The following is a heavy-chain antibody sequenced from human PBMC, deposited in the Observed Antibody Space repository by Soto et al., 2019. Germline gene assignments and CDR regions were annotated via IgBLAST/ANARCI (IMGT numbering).Heavy chain of an antibody. Sequence: QVQLVQSGAEVKKPGASVKVSCKASGYTFTSYAMHWVRQAPGQRLEWMGWINAGNGNTKYSQKFQGRVTITRDTSASTAYMELSSLRSEDTAVYYCARVSAGFCSGVSCYSSRYYYYMDVWGKGTTVTVSS. D-gene: IGHD2-15*01. J-gene: IGHJ6*03. V-gene: IGHV1-3*01. CDR3: ARVSAGFCSGVSCYSSRYYYYMDV. CDR1: GYTFTSYA. CDR2: INAGNGNT.